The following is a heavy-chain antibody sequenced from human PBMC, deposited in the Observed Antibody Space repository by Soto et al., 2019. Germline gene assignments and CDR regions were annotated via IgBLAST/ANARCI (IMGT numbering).Heavy chain of an antibody. J-gene: IGHJ5*01. V-gene: IGHV1-69*01. D-gene: IGHD3-3*01. CDR2: IIPLSGTP. Sequence: QVQLVQSGAEVKKPGSSVKVSCEPSGDTFSTYGLNWVRQAPGQGLEWMGGIIPLSGTPNYAQKFQDRVTITADESTGTAYMEVTSLRLEDTAVYYCARAHYRGGSSNFWINWFDSWGQGTLVTVSS. CDR3: ARAHYRGGSSNFWINWFDS. CDR1: GDTFSTYG.